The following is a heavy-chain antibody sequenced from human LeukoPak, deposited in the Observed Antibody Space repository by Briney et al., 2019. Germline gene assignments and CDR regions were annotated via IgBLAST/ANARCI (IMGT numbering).Heavy chain of an antibody. J-gene: IGHJ5*02. Sequence: ASVKVSCKASGYTFTSYYMHWVRQAPGQGLEWMGIINPSGGSTSYAQKFQGRVTMTRDTSTSTVYMELSSLRSEDTAVYYCARDRRYSQPVPSDFDPWGQGTLVTVPS. CDR1: GYTFTSYY. CDR3: ARDRRYSQPVPSDFDP. CDR2: INPSGGST. D-gene: IGHD5-18*01. V-gene: IGHV1-46*01.